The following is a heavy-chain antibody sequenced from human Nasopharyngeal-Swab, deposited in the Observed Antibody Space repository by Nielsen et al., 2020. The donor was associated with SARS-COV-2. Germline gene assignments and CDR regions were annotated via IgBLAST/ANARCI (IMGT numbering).Heavy chain of an antibody. CDR1: GYTFTSYG. J-gene: IGHJ6*02. CDR2: ISAYNGNT. CDR3: ARDHGYWGLAAAGDYYYYGMDV. Sequence: ASVKVSCKASGYTFTSYGISWVRQAPGQGLEWMGWISAYNGNTNYAQKLQGRVTMTTDTSTGTAYMELRSLRSDDTAVYYCARDHGYWGLAAAGDYYYYGMDVWGQGTTVTVSS. D-gene: IGHD6-13*01. V-gene: IGHV1-18*01.